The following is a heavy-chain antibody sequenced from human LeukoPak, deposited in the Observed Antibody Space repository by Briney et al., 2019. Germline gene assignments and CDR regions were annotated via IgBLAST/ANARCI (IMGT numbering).Heavy chain of an antibody. J-gene: IGHJ1*01. Sequence: GGSLRLSCAASGFTFSSYGMHWVRQAPGKGLEWVAVISYDGSNKYYADSVKGRFTISRDNSKNTLYLQMNSLRAEDTAVYYCARDRSYYDILTGYYRYFQHWGQGILVTVSS. CDR3: ARDRSYYDILTGYYRYFQH. V-gene: IGHV3-30*03. CDR1: GFTFSSYG. D-gene: IGHD3-9*01. CDR2: ISYDGSNK.